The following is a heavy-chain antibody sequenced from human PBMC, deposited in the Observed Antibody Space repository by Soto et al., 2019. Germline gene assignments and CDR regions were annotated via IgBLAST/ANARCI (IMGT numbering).Heavy chain of an antibody. CDR3: ARGPECGGACYSYCHDS. CDR1: GGSISSGGYS. D-gene: IGHD2-21*02. J-gene: IGHJ4*02. Sequence: QLQLQESGSGLVKPSQTLSLTCAVSGGSISSGGYSWSWIRQPPGKGLEWIGYIYHSGSTYYNPSLKSRVTISLDRSKNQISLKLSSVTGAHTAVYYCARGPECGGACYSYCHDSWGQRTLVTVSS. V-gene: IGHV4-30-2*01. CDR2: IYHSGST.